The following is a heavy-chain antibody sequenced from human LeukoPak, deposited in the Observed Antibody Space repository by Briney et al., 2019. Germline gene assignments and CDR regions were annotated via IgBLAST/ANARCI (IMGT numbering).Heavy chain of an antibody. CDR3: AKGVITFGGVIVQPFDY. CDR1: GFTFSSYA. V-gene: IGHV3-23*01. D-gene: IGHD3-16*02. Sequence: GGSLRLSCAASGFTFSSYAMTWVRQAPGKGLGWVSAIGGSGSGGDTYYADSVKGRFTISRDNSKNTLYLQMNSLRAEDTAVYYCAKGVITFGGVIVQPFDYWGQGTLVTVSS. J-gene: IGHJ4*02. CDR2: IGGSGSGGDT.